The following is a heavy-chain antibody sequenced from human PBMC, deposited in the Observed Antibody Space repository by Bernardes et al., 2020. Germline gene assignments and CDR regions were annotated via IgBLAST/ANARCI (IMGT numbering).Heavy chain of an antibody. CDR2: ISAYNGNT. V-gene: IGHV1-18*01. J-gene: IGHJ5*02. D-gene: IGHD3-3*01. CDR3: ARTNYDFWSGYTEKKNWFDP. Sequence: ASVKVSCKASGYTFTSYGISWVRQAPGQGLEWMGWISAYNGNTNYAQKLQGRVTMTTDTSTSTAYMELRSLRSDDTAVYYCARTNYDFWSGYTEKKNWFDPWGQGTLVTGSA. CDR1: GYTFTSYG.